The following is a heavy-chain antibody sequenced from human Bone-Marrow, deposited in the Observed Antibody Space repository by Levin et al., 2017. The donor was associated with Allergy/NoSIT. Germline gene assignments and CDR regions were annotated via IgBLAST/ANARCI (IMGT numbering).Heavy chain of an antibody. V-gene: IGHV3-30*18. CDR1: GFTFSSYG. J-gene: IGHJ6*02. D-gene: IGHD3-16*02. CDR2: ISYDGSNK. CDR3: AKERGYDYVWGSYLNGMDV. Sequence: GGSLRLSCAASGFTFSSYGMHWVRQAPGKGLEWVAVISYDGSNKYYADSVKGRFTISRDNSKNTLYLQMNSLRAEDTAVYYCAKERGYDYVWGSYLNGMDVWGQGTTVTVSS.